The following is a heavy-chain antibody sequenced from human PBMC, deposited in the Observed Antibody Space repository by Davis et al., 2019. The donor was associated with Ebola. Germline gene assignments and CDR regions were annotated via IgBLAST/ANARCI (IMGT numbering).Heavy chain of an antibody. CDR1: GFTFSSYW. V-gene: IGHV3-74*01. D-gene: IGHD6-6*01. CDR3: ARGPSIAAR. CDR2: INSDGIIT. J-gene: IGHJ4*02. Sequence: GESLKISCAGSGFTFSSYWMHWVRQAPGKGLVWVSRINSDGIITTYADSVKGRFTISRDNAKNTVYLQMNSLRAEDTAVYYCARGPSIAARWGQGTLVTVSS.